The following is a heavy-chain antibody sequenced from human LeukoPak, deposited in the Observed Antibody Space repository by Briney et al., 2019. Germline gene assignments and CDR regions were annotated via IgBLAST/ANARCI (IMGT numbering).Heavy chain of an antibody. CDR2: ISAYNGNT. V-gene: IGHV1-18*01. CDR1: GYTFTSYD. CDR3: ARYDYGDYFWFDP. J-gene: IGHJ5*02. Sequence: ASVKVSCKASGYTFTSYDINWVRQAPGQGLEWMGWISAYNGNTNYAQKLQGRVTMTTDTSTSTAYMELRSLRSDDTAVYYCARYDYGDYFWFDPWGQGTLVTVSS. D-gene: IGHD4-17*01.